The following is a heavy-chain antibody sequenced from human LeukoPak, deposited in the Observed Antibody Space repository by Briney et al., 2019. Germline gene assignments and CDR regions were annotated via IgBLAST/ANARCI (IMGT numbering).Heavy chain of an antibody. J-gene: IGHJ4*02. CDR1: GGSISSYY. CDR3: ARGTLFNGDLATGDY. Sequence: PETLSLTCTVSGGSISSYYWSWIRQPPGKGLEWIGYIYYSGSTNYNPSLKSRVTISVDTSKNQFSLKLSSVTAADTAVYYCARGTLFNGDLATGDYWGQGTLVTVSS. V-gene: IGHV4-59*01. CDR2: IYYSGST. D-gene: IGHD3-10*01.